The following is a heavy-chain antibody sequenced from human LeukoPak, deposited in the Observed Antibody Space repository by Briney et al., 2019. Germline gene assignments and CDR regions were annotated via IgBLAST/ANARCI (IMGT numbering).Heavy chain of an antibody. CDR1: GYSFTSYW. CDR3: ARQSRIVGAILLDY. D-gene: IGHD1-26*01. Sequence: NHGESLKISCKGSGYSFTSYWISWVRQMPGKGLEWMGRIDPSDSYTNYSPSFQGHVTISADKSISTVYLQWSSLKASDTAIYYCARQSRIVGAILLDYWGQGTLVTVSS. V-gene: IGHV5-10-1*01. J-gene: IGHJ4*02. CDR2: IDPSDSYT.